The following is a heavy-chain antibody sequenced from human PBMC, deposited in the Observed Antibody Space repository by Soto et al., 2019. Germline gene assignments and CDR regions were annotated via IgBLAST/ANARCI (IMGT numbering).Heavy chain of an antibody. J-gene: IGHJ6*02. D-gene: IGHD3-3*01. CDR3: ARVPWSGYYLSYGMDV. V-gene: IGHV1-46*01. CDR2: INPSGGST. Sequence: ASVKVSCKASGYTFTSYYMHWVRQAPGQGLEWMGIINPSGGSTSYAQKFQGRVTMTRDTSTSTVYMELSSLRSEDTAVYYCARVPWSGYYLSYGMDVWGQGTTVTVSS. CDR1: GYTFTSYY.